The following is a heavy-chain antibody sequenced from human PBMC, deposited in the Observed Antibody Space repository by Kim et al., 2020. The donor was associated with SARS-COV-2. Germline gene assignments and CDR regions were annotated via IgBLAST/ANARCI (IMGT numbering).Heavy chain of an antibody. V-gene: IGHV7-4-1*02. D-gene: IGHD3-10*01. CDR3: ASNVLLWFGEADY. Sequence: YAEGFPGRFVFSLDTSVSTAYLQISSLKAEDTAVYYCASNVLLWFGEADYWGQGTLVTVSS. J-gene: IGHJ4*02.